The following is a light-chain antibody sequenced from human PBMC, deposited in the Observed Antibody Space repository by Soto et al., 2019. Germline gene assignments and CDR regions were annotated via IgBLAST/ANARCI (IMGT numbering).Light chain of an antibody. CDR3: QQFGSSPWT. J-gene: IGKJ1*01. CDR2: GAS. V-gene: IGKV3-20*01. CDR1: QSVSSSY. Sequence: EIVLTQSPGTLSLSPGERATLSCRASQSVSSSYLAWYQQKPGQAPSLLIYGASSRATGTPDRFSGSGSGPDFTLTISRLEPEDFAVYYCQQFGSSPWTFGQGTKVEIK.